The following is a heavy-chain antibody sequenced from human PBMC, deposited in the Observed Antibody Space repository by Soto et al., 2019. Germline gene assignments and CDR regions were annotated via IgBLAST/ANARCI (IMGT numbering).Heavy chain of an antibody. CDR1: GYTLTELS. V-gene: IGHV1-24*01. CDR3: ARDCSSTSCYLGNWFDP. J-gene: IGHJ5*02. D-gene: IGHD2-2*01. CDR2: FDPEDGET. Sequence: ASVKVSCKVSGYTLTELSMHWVRQAPGKGLEWMGGFDPEDGETIYAQKLQGRVTMTTDTSTSTAYMELRSLRSDDTAVYYCARDCSSTSCYLGNWFDPWGQGTLVTVSS.